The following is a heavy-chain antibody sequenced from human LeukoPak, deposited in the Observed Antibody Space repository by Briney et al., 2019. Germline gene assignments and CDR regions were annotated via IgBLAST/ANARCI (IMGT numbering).Heavy chain of an antibody. Sequence: GGSLRLSCAASGFTFSRYSMNWVRQAPGKGLEWVSSISSSSSYIYYADSVKGRFTISRDNAKNSLYLRMNSLRAEDTAVYYCARVERYGSGSYPYYYYYGMDVWGQGTTVTVSS. CDR1: GFTFSRYS. CDR3: ARVERYGSGSYPYYYYYGMDV. V-gene: IGHV3-21*01. J-gene: IGHJ6*02. D-gene: IGHD3-10*01. CDR2: ISSSSSYI.